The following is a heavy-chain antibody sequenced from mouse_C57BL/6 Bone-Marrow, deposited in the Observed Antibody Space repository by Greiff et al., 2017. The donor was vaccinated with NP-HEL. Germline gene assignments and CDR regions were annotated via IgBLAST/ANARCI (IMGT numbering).Heavy chain of an antibody. V-gene: IGHV5-16*01. CDR1: GFTFSDYY. CDR2: ITYAGSST. D-gene: IGHD2-4*01. Sequence: DVMLVESEGGLVQPGSSMKLSCTASGFTFSDYYMAWVRQVPEQGLEWVSNITYAGSSTSYLDSLKSRFIISRDNAKNILYLQMSSLKSEDTATYYCAREGGLRRRTYAMDYWGQGTSVTVSS. CDR3: AREGGLRRRTYAMDY. J-gene: IGHJ4*01.